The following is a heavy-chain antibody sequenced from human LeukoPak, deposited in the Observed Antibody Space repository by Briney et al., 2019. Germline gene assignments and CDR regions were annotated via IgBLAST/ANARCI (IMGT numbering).Heavy chain of an antibody. Sequence: GESLQISCQGSGYIFTNYWIGWVRQMPGKGLEWVVIIYPAGSDTRYSPSFQDQVTISADKYISTAYLQWSSLKASDTANYYCARQGSGYSSTYYYYMDVWGKGTTVTISS. V-gene: IGHV5-51*01. J-gene: IGHJ6*03. CDR3: ARQGSGYSSTYYYYMDV. CDR2: IYPAGSDT. D-gene: IGHD5-18*01. CDR1: GYIFTNYW.